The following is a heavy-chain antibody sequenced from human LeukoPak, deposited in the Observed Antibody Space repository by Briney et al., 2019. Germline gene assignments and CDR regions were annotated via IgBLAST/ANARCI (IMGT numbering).Heavy chain of an antibody. CDR1: GGSISSYY. CDR3: ARTYCSGGSCHFDY. Sequence: KPSETLSLTCTVSGGSISSYYWSWIRQPPGKGLEWIGYIYYSGNTDSNPSLKSRGTISVDTSKNQFSLKLSSVTAADTAVYYCARTYCSGGSCHFDYWGQGTLVTVSS. CDR2: IYYSGNT. V-gene: IGHV4-59*08. D-gene: IGHD2-15*01. J-gene: IGHJ4*02.